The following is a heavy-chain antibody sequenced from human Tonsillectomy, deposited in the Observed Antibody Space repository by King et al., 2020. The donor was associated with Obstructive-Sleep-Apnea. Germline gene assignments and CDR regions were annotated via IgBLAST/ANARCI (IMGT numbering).Heavy chain of an antibody. Sequence: QLQESGPGLVKPSWTLSLTFVVSGGSMSSNDWWSWVRQPPGKGLWWIGAIHHSGSIRANPSLRGRVDISMDGSKYQYSLKLSSVTAADSAVYYCARRLGYFRNWFDSWGQGTLVTVSS. V-gene: IGHV4-4*02. CDR1: GGSMSSNDW. D-gene: IGHD1-26*01. CDR2: IHHSGSI. J-gene: IGHJ5*01. CDR3: ARRLGYFRNWFDS.